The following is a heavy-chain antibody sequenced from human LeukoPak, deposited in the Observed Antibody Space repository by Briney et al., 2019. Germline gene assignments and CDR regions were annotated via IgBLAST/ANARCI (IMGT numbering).Heavy chain of an antibody. V-gene: IGHV4-31*03. D-gene: IGHD5-18*01. CDR3: ARGSRDTAMVHYFDY. Sequence: PSQTLSLTCTVSGGSISSGGYYWSWIRQHPGKGLEWIGYIYYSGSTYYNPSLKSRVTISVDTSKNQFSLKLSSVTAADTAVYYCARGSRDTAMVHYFDYWGQGTLVTVSS. CDR1: GGSISSGGYY. J-gene: IGHJ4*02. CDR2: IYYSGST.